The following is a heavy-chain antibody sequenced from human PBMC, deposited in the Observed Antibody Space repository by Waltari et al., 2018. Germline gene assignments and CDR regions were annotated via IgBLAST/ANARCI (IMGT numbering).Heavy chain of an antibody. CDR2: SNPRGGGT. CDR1: GYTFTGNY. CDR3: AAFRLGESDPYYKYDMDV. Sequence: QVQLVQSGAEMKKPGASVKVSCKSSGYTFTGNYIHWVRQAPGQGLEWMGWSNPRGGGTKYEERFRGGVTVTWETSISTAYMDLSRLRPDDTAVYYCAAFRLGESDPYYKYDMDVWGQGTTVTVS. D-gene: IGHD3-10*01. J-gene: IGHJ6*02. V-gene: IGHV1-2*02.